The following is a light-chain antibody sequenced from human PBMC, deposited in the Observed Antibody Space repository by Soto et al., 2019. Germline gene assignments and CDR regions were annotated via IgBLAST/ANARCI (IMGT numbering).Light chain of an antibody. CDR1: SSDVGGYNY. CDR2: DVS. CDR3: CSYAVTSLWV. J-gene: IGLJ3*02. Sequence: QSVLTQPRSVSGSPGQSVTISCTGTSSDVGGYNYVSWYQQHPGKAPKLVIYDVSKRPSGVPDRFSGSKSGNTASLTISGLQAEDEADYYCCSYAVTSLWVFGGGTKLTVL. V-gene: IGLV2-11*01.